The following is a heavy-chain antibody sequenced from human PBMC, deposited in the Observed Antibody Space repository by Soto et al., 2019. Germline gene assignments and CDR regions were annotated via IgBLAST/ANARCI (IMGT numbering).Heavy chain of an antibody. Sequence: GGSLRLSCAASGFTFSSYGMHWVRQAPGKGLEWVAVISYDGSNKYYADSVKGRFTISRDNSKNTLYLQMNSLRAEDTAVYYCAKDKQWFGELPLDYWGQGTLVTVSS. CDR2: ISYDGSNK. CDR1: GFTFSSYG. V-gene: IGHV3-30*18. J-gene: IGHJ4*02. D-gene: IGHD3-10*01. CDR3: AKDKQWFGELPLDY.